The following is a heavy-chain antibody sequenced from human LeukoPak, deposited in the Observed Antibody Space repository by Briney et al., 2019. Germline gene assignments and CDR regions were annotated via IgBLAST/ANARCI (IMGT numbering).Heavy chain of an antibody. Sequence: GGSLRLSCAASGFTFSSYAMSWVRQAPGKGLEWVSYISSSGSTIYYADSVKGRFTISRDNAKNSLYLQMNSLRAEDTAVYYCAGTYYYGSGIYDFWGQGTLVTVSS. D-gene: IGHD3-10*01. CDR3: AGTYYYGSGIYDF. CDR1: GFTFSSYA. J-gene: IGHJ4*02. V-gene: IGHV3-48*04. CDR2: ISSSGSTI.